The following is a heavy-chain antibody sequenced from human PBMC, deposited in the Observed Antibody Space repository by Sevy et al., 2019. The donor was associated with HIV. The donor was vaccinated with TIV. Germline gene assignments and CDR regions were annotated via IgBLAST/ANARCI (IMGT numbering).Heavy chain of an antibody. J-gene: IGHJ6*02. CDR3: STDPIIVLLVTDGMDV. Sequence: GGSLRLSCAASGFTFSHAWRSWVRQAPGKGLEWVGRIKSKPDGGTTDYAAPVKGRFTISRDDSKNTLFLQMNSLKTEDTAVYYCSTDPIIVLLVTDGMDVWGQGTTVTVSS. D-gene: IGHD2-8*02. CDR1: GFTFSHAW. V-gene: IGHV3-15*01. CDR2: IKSKPDGGTT.